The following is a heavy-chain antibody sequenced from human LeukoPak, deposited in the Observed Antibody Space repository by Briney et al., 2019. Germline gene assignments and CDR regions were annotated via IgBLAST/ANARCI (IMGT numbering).Heavy chain of an antibody. Sequence: PSETLSLTCAVYGGSFSGYYWSWIRQPPGKGLEWIGEINHSGSTNYNPSLKSRVTISVDTSKNQFSLKLSSVTAADTAVYYCARLTGSGWYSGWGQGTLVTVSS. CDR2: INHSGST. V-gene: IGHV4-34*01. D-gene: IGHD6-19*01. CDR1: GGSFSGYY. J-gene: IGHJ4*02. CDR3: ARLTGSGWYSG.